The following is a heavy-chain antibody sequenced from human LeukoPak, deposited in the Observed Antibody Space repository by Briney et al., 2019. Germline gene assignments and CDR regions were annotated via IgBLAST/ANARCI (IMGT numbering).Heavy chain of an antibody. CDR2: INPSGGST. CDR3: ARGPYSGDWHFDF. V-gene: IGHV1-46*01. D-gene: IGHD6-19*01. J-gene: IGHJ4*02. CDR1: GYTFTSCF. Sequence: ASVKVSCKASGYTFTSCFIHWVRQAPGQGLEWMGVINPSGGSTSYAQKFQGRVTMTRDTSTSTVSMELSSLRFEDTAVYYCARGPYSGDWHFDFRGQGTLVTVSS.